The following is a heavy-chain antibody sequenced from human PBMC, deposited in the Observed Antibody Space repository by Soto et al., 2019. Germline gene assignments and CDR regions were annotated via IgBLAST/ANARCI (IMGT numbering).Heavy chain of an antibody. Sequence: VQLVESGGGSVQPGRSLRLSCAASGFTFDDYGMHWVRQAPGKGLEWVSGISWNSGNIAYADSVKGRFTISRDNAKNSLYLQMNSLRAEDTALYYCAKAPCSGGSCFMVYWGQGTLVTVS. CDR1: GFTFDDYG. V-gene: IGHV3-9*01. CDR2: ISWNSGNI. J-gene: IGHJ4*02. CDR3: AKAPCSGGSCFMVY. D-gene: IGHD2-15*01.